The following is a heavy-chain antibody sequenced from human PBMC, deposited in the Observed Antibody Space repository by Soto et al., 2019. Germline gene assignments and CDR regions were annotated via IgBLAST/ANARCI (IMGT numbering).Heavy chain of an antibody. CDR3: ARGPYGDYVDYYYMDV. CDR1: GYTFTSYG. Sequence: VSVKVSCKASGYTFTSYGISWVRQAPGQGLEWMGWISAYNGNTNYAQKLQGRVTMTTDTSTSTAYMELRSLRSDDTAVYYCARGPYGDYVDYYYMDVWGKGTTVTVS. CDR2: ISAYNGNT. D-gene: IGHD4-17*01. J-gene: IGHJ6*03. V-gene: IGHV1-18*01.